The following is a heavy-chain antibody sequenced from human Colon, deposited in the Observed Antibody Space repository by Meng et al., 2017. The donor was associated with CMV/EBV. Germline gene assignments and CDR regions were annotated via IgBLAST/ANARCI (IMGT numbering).Heavy chain of an antibody. J-gene: IGHJ6*02. CDR1: GFTFSSCG. D-gene: IGHD1-1*01. V-gene: IGHV3-7*01. CDR3: VRYENLQHGMDV. CDR2: IKEDGRGQ. Sequence: GESLKISCAASGFTFSSCGMNWVRQAPGKGLEWVANIKEDGRGQWYVDSVKGRFTISRDNARKSLYLQMNSLRAEDTAVYYCVRYENLQHGMDVWGQGTTVTVSS.